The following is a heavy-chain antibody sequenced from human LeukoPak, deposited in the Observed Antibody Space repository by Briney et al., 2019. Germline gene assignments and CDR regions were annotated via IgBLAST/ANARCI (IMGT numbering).Heavy chain of an antibody. CDR3: ARHRGYYYYYMDV. J-gene: IGHJ6*03. Sequence: PSETLSLTCTVSGYSISSGYYWGWIRQPPGKGLEWIGSMYYSGSTYYNPSLKSRVTISVDTSKNQFSLKLSSVTAADTAVYYCARHRGYYYYYMDVWGKGTTVTISS. CDR1: GYSISSGYY. V-gene: IGHV4-38-2*02. CDR2: MYYSGST.